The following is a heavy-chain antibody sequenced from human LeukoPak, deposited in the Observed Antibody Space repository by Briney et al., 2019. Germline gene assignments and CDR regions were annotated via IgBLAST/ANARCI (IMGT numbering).Heavy chain of an antibody. CDR3: AGRGQRYFRD. Sequence: SETLSLICSVSGDSISTAYWSGIRQSPEKGLEWIGYIYKIGNTDYNPSLKSRVTISLDTSKNQLSLSLKSVTAADTAVYYCAGRGQRYFRDWGQGTLVTVSS. J-gene: IGHJ1*01. CDR2: IYKIGNT. CDR1: GDSISTAY. D-gene: IGHD3-9*01. V-gene: IGHV4-59*08.